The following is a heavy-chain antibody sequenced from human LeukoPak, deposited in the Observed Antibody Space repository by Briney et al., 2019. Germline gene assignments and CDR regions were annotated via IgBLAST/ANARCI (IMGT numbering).Heavy chain of an antibody. D-gene: IGHD3-3*01. CDR1: GFTFSSYS. V-gene: IGHV3-21*01. J-gene: IGHJ6*03. Sequence: TGGSLRLSCAASGFTFSSYSMNWVRQAPGKGLEWVSSISSSSYIYYADSVKGRFTISRDNAKNSLYLQMNSLRAEDTAVYYCARDHYDFWSGYSFPGYYYYMDVWGKGTTVTVSS. CDR3: ARDHYDFWSGYSFPGYYYYMDV. CDR2: ISSSSYI.